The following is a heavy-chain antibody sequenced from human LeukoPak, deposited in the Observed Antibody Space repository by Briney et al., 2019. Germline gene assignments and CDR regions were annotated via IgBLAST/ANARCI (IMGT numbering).Heavy chain of an antibody. CDR1: GYTFSNYV. D-gene: IGHD3-9*01. V-gene: IGHV7-4-1*02. CDR2: INTNTGSP. J-gene: IGHJ3*02. Sequence: ASVKVSCKASGYTFSNYVMNWVRQAPGQGLDWMGWINTNTGSPTYAQGFTGRFVFSLDTSVSTAYLQISSLKAEDTAVYYFAKEEAYDILTGYFGGAFDIWGQGTMVTVSS. CDR3: AKEEAYDILTGYFGGAFDI.